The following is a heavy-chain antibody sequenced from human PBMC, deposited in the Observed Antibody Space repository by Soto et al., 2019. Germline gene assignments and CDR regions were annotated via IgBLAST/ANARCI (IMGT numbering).Heavy chain of an antibody. D-gene: IGHD2-2*01. CDR2: IYPGDSDT. Sequence: GESLKISCKGSGYSFTSYWIGWVRQMPGKGLEWMGIIYPGDSDTRYSPSFQGQVTISADKSISTAYLQWSSLKASDTAMYYCARLVQGECSSTSCKNFDYWGQGTLVTVSS. V-gene: IGHV5-51*01. CDR3: ARLVQGECSSTSCKNFDY. J-gene: IGHJ4*02. CDR1: GYSFTSYW.